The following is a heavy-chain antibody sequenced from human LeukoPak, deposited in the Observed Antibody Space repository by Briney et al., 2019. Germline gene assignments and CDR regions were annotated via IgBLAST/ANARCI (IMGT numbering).Heavy chain of an antibody. J-gene: IGHJ4*02. CDR3: VKDLYYDNSGYYSGAFDY. CDR2: IYSNGGRT. Sequence: GGSLRLSCSASGFTFKKYAMHWVRQAPGKGLEYVSAIYSNGGRTYYADSVKGSFIISRDNSKNTLFLQMSSLRVEDTAVYYCVKDLYYDNSGYYSGAFDYWGQGTLVTVSS. D-gene: IGHD3-22*01. CDR1: GFTFKKYA. V-gene: IGHV3-64D*06.